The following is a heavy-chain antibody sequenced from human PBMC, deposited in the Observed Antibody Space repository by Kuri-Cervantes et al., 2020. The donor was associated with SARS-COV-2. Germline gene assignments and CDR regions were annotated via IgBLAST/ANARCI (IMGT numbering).Heavy chain of an antibody. J-gene: IGHJ6*04. V-gene: IGHV3-30-3*01. Sequence: SCAASGFTFSSYAMHWVRQAPGKGLEWVSVISYDGSNKYYADSVKGRFTISRDNSKNTLYLQMNSLRAEDTAVYYCARDAYPYSSSSSFSDVWGKGTTVTVSS. CDR3: ARDAYPYSSSSSFSDV. CDR2: ISYDGSNK. D-gene: IGHD6-6*01. CDR1: GFTFSSYA.